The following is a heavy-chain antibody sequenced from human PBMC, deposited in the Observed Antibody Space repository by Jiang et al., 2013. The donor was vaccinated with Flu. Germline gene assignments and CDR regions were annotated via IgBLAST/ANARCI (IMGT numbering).Heavy chain of an antibody. J-gene: IGHJ4*02. CDR3: GRHEIAAAGTVGFDY. CDR1: GYTFTNFW. Sequence: GAEVKKPGESLKISCKATGYTFTNFWIGWVRQMPGKGLEWMGIIYPGDSDTRYSPSFQGQVTISADKSINTAYLQWSSLKASDTAMYYCGRHEIAAAGTVGFDYWGQGSLGHRLV. V-gene: IGHV5-51*01. D-gene: IGHD6-13*01. CDR2: IYPGDSDT.